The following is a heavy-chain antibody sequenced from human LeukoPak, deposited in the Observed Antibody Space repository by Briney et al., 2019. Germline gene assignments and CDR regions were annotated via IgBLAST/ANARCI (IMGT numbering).Heavy chain of an antibody. CDR1: GFTFGDYA. V-gene: IGHV3-9*01. CDR2: ITWNSRNI. D-gene: IGHD3-10*01. J-gene: IGHJ6*02. Sequence: GGSLRLSCAASGFTFGDYAMHWVRQAPGKGLEWVSGITWNSRNIGYADSVKGRFTISRDNAKNFLYLQMNGLEAEDTALYYCAKRSGGRSAATNSDYYYAMDVWGQGTTVTVSS. CDR3: AKRSGGRSAATNSDYYYAMDV.